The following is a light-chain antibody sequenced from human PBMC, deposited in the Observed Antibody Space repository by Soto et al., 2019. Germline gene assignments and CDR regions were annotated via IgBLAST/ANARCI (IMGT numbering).Light chain of an antibody. J-gene: IGKJ2*01. V-gene: IGKV3-20*01. CDR2: GAS. CDR1: QRVTNSY. Sequence: DIVLTQSPGTLSLSPGQRATLSCRASQRVTNSYLAWYQQKPGQAPRLLIYGASTRATDIPDRFSGSGSGTDFTLTISRLEAEDFAVYSCQQDGSSPPTFGQGTKLEIK. CDR3: QQDGSSPPT.